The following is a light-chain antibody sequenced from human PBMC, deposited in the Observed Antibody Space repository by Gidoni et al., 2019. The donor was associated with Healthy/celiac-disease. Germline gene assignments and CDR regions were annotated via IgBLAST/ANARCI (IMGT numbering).Light chain of an antibody. V-gene: IGKV1-39*01. CDR1: QSISIY. CDR2: AAS. J-gene: IGKJ1*01. Sequence: DIQMTQSPSSLSASVGDRVTITCRASQSISIYLNWYQQKPGKAPKLLIYAASSLQSGVPSRFNGSGSGTDFTLTISSLQPEDFATYYCQQSYSTPWTFGQGTKVEIK. CDR3: QQSYSTPWT.